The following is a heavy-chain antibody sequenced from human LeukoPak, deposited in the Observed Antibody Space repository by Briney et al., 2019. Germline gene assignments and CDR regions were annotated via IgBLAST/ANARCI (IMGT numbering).Heavy chain of an antibody. D-gene: IGHD2/OR15-2a*01. Sequence: GGSLRLSCAGSGFTFSSYAMSWVRQAPGKGLKWVSGINDSGGSTYYADSVKGRFTISRDNSKNTLYLQMNSLRAEDTAVYYCARGFSTMDVWGQGTTVTVSS. CDR1: GFTFSSYA. V-gene: IGHV3-23*01. CDR3: ARGFSTMDV. J-gene: IGHJ6*02. CDR2: INDSGGST.